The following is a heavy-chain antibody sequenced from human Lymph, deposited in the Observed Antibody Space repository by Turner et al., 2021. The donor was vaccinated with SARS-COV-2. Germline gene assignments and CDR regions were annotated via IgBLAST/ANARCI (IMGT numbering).Heavy chain of an antibody. D-gene: IGHD4-17*01. CDR3: ARDIPTTAEYFDY. CDR2: ISSSSSYI. Sequence: EVQLLESGGGLVKPGGSLRLSCAASGFTFSTYSMNWVRQAPGKGLEWISSISSSSSYIYYADSVKGRFTISRDDAKNSLYLQMNSLRAEDTAVYYCARDIPTTAEYFDYWGQGTLVTVSS. CDR1: GFTFSTYS. V-gene: IGHV3-21*01. J-gene: IGHJ4*02.